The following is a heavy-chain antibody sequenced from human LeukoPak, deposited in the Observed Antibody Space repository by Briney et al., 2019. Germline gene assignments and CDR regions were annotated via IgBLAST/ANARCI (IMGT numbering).Heavy chain of an antibody. J-gene: IGHJ4*02. V-gene: IGHV3-23*01. Sequence: GGSLRLSCEVSGITLSNYGMSWVRQAPGKGLEWVAGISGRGGSTNYADSVKGRFTISRDNPKNTLYLQMNSLRSEDTAVYFCAKRGVVIRAVLVVGFHKEAYYFDSWGQGALVTVSS. CDR1: GITLSNYG. CDR2: ISGRGGST. CDR3: AKRGVVIRAVLVVGFHKEAYYFDS. D-gene: IGHD2-15*01.